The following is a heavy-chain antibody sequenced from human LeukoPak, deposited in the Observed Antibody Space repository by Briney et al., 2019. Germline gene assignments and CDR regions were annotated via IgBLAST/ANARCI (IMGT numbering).Heavy chain of an antibody. CDR2: ISYDGSNK. V-gene: IGHV3-30-3*01. CDR3: ARGDYYDSSMGYFQH. Sequence: GGSLRLSCAASGFTFSSYAMHWVRQAPGKGLEWVAVISYDGSNKYYADSVKGRFTISRDNSKNTLYLQMNSLRAEDTAVYYCARGDYYDSSMGYFQHWGQGTLVTVSS. J-gene: IGHJ1*01. D-gene: IGHD3-22*01. CDR1: GFTFSSYA.